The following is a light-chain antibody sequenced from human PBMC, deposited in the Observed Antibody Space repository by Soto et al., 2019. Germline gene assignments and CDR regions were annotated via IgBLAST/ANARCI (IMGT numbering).Light chain of an antibody. J-gene: IGKJ1*01. CDR1: QSLVHSDGNTY. Sequence: DIVMTQTPLSSPVALGQPASISCRSSQSLVHSDGNTYLNWLRQRPGQPPRLLIYRISTRFSGVPDRFSGSGAVTDFTLKISRVEAEDVGVYYCMQASQFPWTFGQGTKVEV. CDR3: MQASQFPWT. CDR2: RIS. V-gene: IGKV2-24*01.